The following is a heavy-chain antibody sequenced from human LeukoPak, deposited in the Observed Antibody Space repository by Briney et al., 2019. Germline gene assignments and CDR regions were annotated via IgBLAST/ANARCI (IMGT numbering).Heavy chain of an antibody. J-gene: IGHJ4*02. Sequence: GGSLRLSCAASGFIFDDYGMNWVRQAPGKGLEWVSGINWNGGSTGYADSVKGRFTISRDNAKNSLYLQMNSLRAEDTALYYCARAAHYGDHALVKYYFDYWGQGTLVTVSA. CDR3: ARAAHYGDHALVKYYFDY. V-gene: IGHV3-20*04. CDR2: INWNGGST. CDR1: GFIFDDYG. D-gene: IGHD4-17*01.